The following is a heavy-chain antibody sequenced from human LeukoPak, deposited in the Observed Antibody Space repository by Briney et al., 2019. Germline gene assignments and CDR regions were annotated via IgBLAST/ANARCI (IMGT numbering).Heavy chain of an antibody. D-gene: IGHD3-16*02. V-gene: IGHV4-30-4*08. Sequence: KPSQTLSLTCTVSGGSISSGGYYWSWIRQPPGRGLEWIGYIYYSRSTYYNPSLKSRVTISVDTSKNQFSLKLSSVTAADTAVYYCARAGSRITFGGVIVTAPFDYWGQGTLVTVSS. CDR1: GGSISSGGYY. J-gene: IGHJ4*02. CDR2: IYYSRST. CDR3: ARAGSRITFGGVIVTAPFDY.